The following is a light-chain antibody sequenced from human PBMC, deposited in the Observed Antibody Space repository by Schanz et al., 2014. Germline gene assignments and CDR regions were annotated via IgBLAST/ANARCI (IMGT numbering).Light chain of an antibody. Sequence: QSALTQPPSASGAPRQSITISCTGTSSDVGSYNLVSWYQQHPGNAPKFLIYEVNKRPPGVPDRFSGSKSGNTASLTVSGLQAGDEGDYYCSSYATSSNSPYIFGTGTKLTVL. CDR1: SSDVGSYNL. CDR3: SSYATSSNSPYI. J-gene: IGLJ1*01. V-gene: IGLV2-8*01. CDR2: EVN.